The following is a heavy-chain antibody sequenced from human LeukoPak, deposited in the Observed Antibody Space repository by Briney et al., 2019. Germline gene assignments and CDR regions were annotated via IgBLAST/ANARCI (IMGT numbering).Heavy chain of an antibody. CDR2: IYYSGTT. V-gene: IGHV4-39*01. D-gene: IGHD2-2*01. Sequence: SETLSLTCSVSGGSISSTAYYWGWIRQAPGKGLEWIGTIYYSGTTQYNPSLKSRVIISVDTSKNQFSLKVRSVIAADLAVYYCVRHRKTYCTTTRCSYYFDYWGQGALGTVSS. CDR1: GGSISSTAYY. J-gene: IGHJ4*02. CDR3: VRHRKTYCTTTRCSYYFDY.